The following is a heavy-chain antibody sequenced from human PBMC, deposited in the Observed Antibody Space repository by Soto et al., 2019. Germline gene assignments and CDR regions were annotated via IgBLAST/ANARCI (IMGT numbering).Heavy chain of an antibody. CDR1: GGSISSGGYY. V-gene: IGHV4-31*03. CDR2: IYYSGST. J-gene: IGHJ5*02. Sequence: SETLSLTCTVSGGSISSGGYYWSWIRQHPGKDLEWIGYIYYSGSTYYNPSLKSRVTISVDTSKNQFSLRLSSVTAADTAVYYCARDRGPNWFDPWGQGTLVTVSS. CDR3: ARDRGPNWFDP.